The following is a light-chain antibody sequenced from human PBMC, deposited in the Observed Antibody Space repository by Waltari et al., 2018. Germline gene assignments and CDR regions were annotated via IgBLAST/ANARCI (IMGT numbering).Light chain of an antibody. J-gene: IGKJ4*01. CDR1: QSISSY. Sequence: EIVMTQSPATLSVSPGERVTLSCRASQSISSYLAWYQQKPGLAPRLLIHDASTRATSIPARFGGSGSGTEFTLTISSLQSEDFAVYYCQQYDKWPLTFGGGTEVEIK. CDR2: DAS. V-gene: IGKV3-15*01. CDR3: QQYDKWPLT.